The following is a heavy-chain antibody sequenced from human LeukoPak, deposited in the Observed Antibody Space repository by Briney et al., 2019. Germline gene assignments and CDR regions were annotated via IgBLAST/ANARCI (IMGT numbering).Heavy chain of an antibody. Sequence: ASETLSLTCTVSGGSISSYYWSWIWQPPGKGLEWIGYIYYSGSTNYNPSLKSRVTISVDTSKNQFSLKLSSVTAADTAVYYCARDKGGEGPDYWGQGTLVTVSS. CDR1: GGSISSYY. V-gene: IGHV4-59*01. D-gene: IGHD3-16*01. CDR2: IYYSGST. CDR3: ARDKGGEGPDY. J-gene: IGHJ4*02.